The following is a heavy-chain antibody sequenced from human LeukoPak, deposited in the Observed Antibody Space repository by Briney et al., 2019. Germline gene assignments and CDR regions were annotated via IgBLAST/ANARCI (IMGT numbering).Heavy chain of an antibody. V-gene: IGHV3-23*01. CDR2: ISGSGGST. Sequence: GGSPRLSCAASGFTFSSYAMSWVRQAPGKGLEWVSAISGSGGSTYYADSVKGRFTISRDNSKNTLYLQMNSLRAEDTAVYYCAKDGYSSGWAPFDYWGQGTLVTVSS. CDR1: GFTFSSYA. CDR3: AKDGYSSGWAPFDY. D-gene: IGHD6-19*01. J-gene: IGHJ4*02.